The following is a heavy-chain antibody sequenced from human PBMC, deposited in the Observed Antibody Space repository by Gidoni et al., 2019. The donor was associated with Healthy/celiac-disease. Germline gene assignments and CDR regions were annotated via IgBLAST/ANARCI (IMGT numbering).Heavy chain of an antibody. CDR2: ISSSSSYI. J-gene: IGHJ6*02. D-gene: IGHD2-15*01. CDR1: GFTFSSYS. V-gene: IGHV3-21*01. Sequence: EVQLVESGGGLVKPGGSLRLSCAASGFTFSSYSMNWVRQAPGKGLEWVSSISSSSSYIYYADSVKGRFTISRDNAKNSLYLQMNSLRAEDTAVYYCAISMGYCSGGSCYPYYYGMDVWGQGTTVTVSS. CDR3: AISMGYCSGGSCYPYYYGMDV.